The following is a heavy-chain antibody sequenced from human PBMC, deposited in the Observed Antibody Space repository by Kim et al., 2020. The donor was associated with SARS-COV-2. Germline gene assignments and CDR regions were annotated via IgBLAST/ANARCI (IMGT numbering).Heavy chain of an antibody. Sequence: GGSLRLSCAASGFTFSSSSMTWVRQAPGKGLEWVSSIGATGVHIFYAVSVKGRFTISRDNSNHILSLQMHSLRAADTALYFFAKGVRTQPIDFCGQGTLV. D-gene: IGHD5-18*01. CDR1: GFTFSSSS. CDR3: AKGVRTQPIDF. V-gene: IGHV3-23*01. J-gene: IGHJ4*02. CDR2: IGATGVHI.